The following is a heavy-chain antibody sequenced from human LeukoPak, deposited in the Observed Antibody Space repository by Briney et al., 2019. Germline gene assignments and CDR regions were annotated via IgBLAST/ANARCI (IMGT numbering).Heavy chain of an antibody. CDR3: ARDHDYGPDY. V-gene: IGHV1-2*02. CDR2: IKPDSGAT. D-gene: IGHD4/OR15-4a*01. Sequence: GASLKVSCKASGYTFTVHYLHWLRQAPGQGLEWMGWIKPDSGATNFAQNFQGRVTMTSDTSINTAYMELSSLTSDDTAMYYCARDHDYGPDYWGQGILVTVSA. CDR1: GYTFTVHY. J-gene: IGHJ4*02.